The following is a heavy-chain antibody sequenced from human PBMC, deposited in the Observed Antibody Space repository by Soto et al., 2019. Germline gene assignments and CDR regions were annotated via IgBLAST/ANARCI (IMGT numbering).Heavy chain of an antibody. CDR1: GFSLSADGVG. D-gene: IGHD2-2*01. CDR2: IYWDDDT. CDR3: AHAYGGTSWPNDAFDV. J-gene: IGHJ3*01. Sequence: ITLKESGPTLVKPTQTLTLTCSFSGFSLSADGVGVGWIRQPPGKALEWLALIYWDDDTRYRPSLKSRLTSTKDPSKYLVDLTMTNMDPVDTATYCWAHAYGGTSWPNDAFDVWGQGTVVTVSS. V-gene: IGHV2-5*02.